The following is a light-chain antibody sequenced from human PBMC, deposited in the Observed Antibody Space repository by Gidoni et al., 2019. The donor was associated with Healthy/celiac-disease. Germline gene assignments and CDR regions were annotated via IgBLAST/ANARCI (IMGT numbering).Light chain of an antibody. V-gene: IGKV1-33*01. CDR1: QDISNY. Sequence: DIQMTQSPSSLSASVGDRVTITCQASQDISNYLNWYQQKPGKAPKLLIYDASNLETGVPSRFSGSGSGTDFTFTISSLQPEDIATYYCQQYDKLPRFGQGTRLEIK. CDR2: DAS. J-gene: IGKJ5*01. CDR3: QQYDKLPR.